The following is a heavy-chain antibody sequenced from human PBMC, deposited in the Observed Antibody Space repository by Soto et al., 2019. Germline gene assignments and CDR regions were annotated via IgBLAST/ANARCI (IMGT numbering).Heavy chain of an antibody. D-gene: IGHD5-18*01. CDR3: ARDVETNKANYYYYGMDV. Sequence: QEQLVESGGGVVQPGRSLRLSCAASGFSFSSYAMHWVRQAPGKGLEWVALIWHDGSTTSYADSVKGRFTISRDNSKNTHYLQMNNLRADDTAVYYCARDVETNKANYYYYGMDVWGRGTPVTVSS. J-gene: IGHJ6*02. CDR1: GFSFSSYA. V-gene: IGHV3-33*01. CDR2: IWHDGSTT.